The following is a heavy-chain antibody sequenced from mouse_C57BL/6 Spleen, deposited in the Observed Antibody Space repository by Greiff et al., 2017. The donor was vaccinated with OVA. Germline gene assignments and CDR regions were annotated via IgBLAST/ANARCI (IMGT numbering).Heavy chain of an antibody. V-gene: IGHV1-15*01. CDR3: TSLITTVVASDY. J-gene: IGHJ2*01. D-gene: IGHD1-1*01. CDR1: GYTFTDYE. CDR2: IDPETGGT. Sequence: VQLQESGAELVRPGASVTLSCKASGYTFTDYEMHWVKQTPVHGLEWIGAIDPETGGTAYNQKFKGKAILTADKSSSTAYMELRSLTSEDSAVYYGTSLITTVVASDYWGQGTTLTVSS.